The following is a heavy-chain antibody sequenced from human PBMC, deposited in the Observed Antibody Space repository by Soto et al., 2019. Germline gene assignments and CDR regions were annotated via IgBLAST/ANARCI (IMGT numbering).Heavy chain of an antibody. CDR2: IKQDGSEK. CDR1: GFTFSSYW. Sequence: GESLRLSCAASGFTFSSYWMSWVRQAPGKGLEWVANIKQDGSEKYYVDSVKGRFTISRDNSKNTLYLQMNSLRAEDTAVYYCAKPAYDSSGYYYDYWGQGTLVTVSS. V-gene: IGHV3-7*01. CDR3: AKPAYDSSGYYYDY. J-gene: IGHJ4*02. D-gene: IGHD3-22*01.